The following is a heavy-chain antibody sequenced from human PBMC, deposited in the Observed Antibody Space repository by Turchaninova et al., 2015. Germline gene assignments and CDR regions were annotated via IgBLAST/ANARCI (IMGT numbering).Heavy chain of an antibody. V-gene: IGHV3-48*02. J-gene: IGHJ4*02. D-gene: IGHD5-24*01. Sequence: EGSLRLACAASGFTFSTYNMDWVRQAPGKGLKWVSFISGSGSPIYYADSVKGRFTVSRDNAKNSLYLQMDSMRDEDTAVYFCVRDGAAGDGYKSSLDYWGQGTLVTVSS. CDR2: ISGSGSPI. CDR1: GFTFSTYN. CDR3: VRDGAAGDGYKSSLDY.